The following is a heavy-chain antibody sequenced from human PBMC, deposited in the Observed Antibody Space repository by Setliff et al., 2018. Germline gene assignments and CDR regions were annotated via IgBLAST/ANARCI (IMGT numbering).Heavy chain of an antibody. CDR3: ARGVSGSYQRPNFDY. Sequence: ASVKVSCKASGGTFSSYAISWVRQAPGQGLEWMGWISAYNGNTNYAQKLQGRVTMTTDTSTSTAYMELSSLTSEDTAVYYCARGVSGSYQRPNFDYWGQGTLVTVSS. CDR2: ISAYNGNT. J-gene: IGHJ4*02. CDR1: GGTFSSYA. V-gene: IGHV1-18*01. D-gene: IGHD3-10*01.